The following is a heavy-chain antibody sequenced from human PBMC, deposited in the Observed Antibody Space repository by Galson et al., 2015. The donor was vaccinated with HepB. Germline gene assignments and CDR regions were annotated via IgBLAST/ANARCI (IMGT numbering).Heavy chain of an antibody. CDR3: ARVNVITMVRGVIIRVIDY. D-gene: IGHD3-10*01. CDR2: ISAYNGNT. Sequence: SVKVSCKASGYTFTSYGISWVRQAPGQGLEWMGWISAYNGNTNYAQKLQGRVTMTTDTSTSTAYMELRSLRSDDTAVYYCARVNVITMVRGVIIRVIDYWGQGTLVTVSS. CDR1: GYTFTSYG. J-gene: IGHJ4*02. V-gene: IGHV1-18*04.